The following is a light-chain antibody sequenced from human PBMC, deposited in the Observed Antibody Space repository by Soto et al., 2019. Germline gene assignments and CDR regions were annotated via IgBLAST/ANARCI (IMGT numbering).Light chain of an antibody. J-gene: IGLJ1*01. CDR3: QSYDSSLSGYV. CDR2: GNS. Sequence: QSVLTQPPSVSGAPGQRVTISCTGRSSNIGAGYDVHWYQQLPGTAPKLLIYGNSNQPSGVPDRFSGSKSGTSASLAITGLQAEDEADYYCQSYDSSLSGYVVGTGTEVTVL. V-gene: IGLV1-40*01. CDR1: SSNIGAGYD.